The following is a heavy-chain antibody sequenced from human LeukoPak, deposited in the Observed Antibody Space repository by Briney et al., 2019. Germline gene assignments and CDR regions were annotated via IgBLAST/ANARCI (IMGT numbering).Heavy chain of an antibody. CDR2: IGTSSTTI. D-gene: IGHD3-3*01. CDR3: ARAPPYDFWSGGQFDY. J-gene: IGHJ4*02. Sequence: GGSLRLSCAASGFTFSSYTMNWVRQPPGKGLEWVSNIGTSSTTIYYADSVKGRFTISKDNAKNSLYLQMNSLRAEDTAVYYCARAPPYDFWSGGQFDYWGQGTLVTVSS. V-gene: IGHV3-48*04. CDR1: GFTFSSYT.